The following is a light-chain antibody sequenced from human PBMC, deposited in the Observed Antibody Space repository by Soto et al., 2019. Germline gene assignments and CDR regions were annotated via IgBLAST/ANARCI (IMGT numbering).Light chain of an antibody. CDR2: AAS. J-gene: IGKJ2*03. Sequence: DIRMTQSPSSLSACVGDRVTITCRASQSISFYLNWYQQKPGKARKVLIYAASSLQSGVPARCSGSGSGTDFTLTISRLQPEDVATYCCRHIYSTPPYSFGQGTKVDIK. V-gene: IGKV1-39*01. CDR1: QSISFY. CDR3: RHIYSTPPYS.